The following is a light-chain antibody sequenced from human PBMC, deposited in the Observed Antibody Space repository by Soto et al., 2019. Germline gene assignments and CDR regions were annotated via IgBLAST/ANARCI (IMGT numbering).Light chain of an antibody. Sequence: EIVLTQSPGTLSLSPGGRVTLSCRASQSVSSTYLAWYQQKPGQAPRLLIYGASSRATGIPDRFSGSGSGTDFTLTISRLEPEDFAVYYCQQFGSSPLYTFGQGTKLEIK. V-gene: IGKV3-20*01. CDR2: GAS. CDR1: QSVSSTY. CDR3: QQFGSSPLYT. J-gene: IGKJ2*01.